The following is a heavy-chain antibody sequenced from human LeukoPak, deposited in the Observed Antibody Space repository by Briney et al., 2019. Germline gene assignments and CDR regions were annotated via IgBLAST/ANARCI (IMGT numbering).Heavy chain of an antibody. D-gene: IGHD3-3*01. Sequence: GGSLRLSCAASGFTVSSNYMSWVRQAPGKGLEWVSVIYSGGSTYYADSVKGRFTISRDNAKNSLYLQMNSLRSDDTAVYYCARDEITIFGVVIKSADHWGQGTLVTVSS. CDR1: GFTVSSNY. J-gene: IGHJ4*02. V-gene: IGHV3-53*05. CDR2: IYSGGST. CDR3: ARDEITIFGVVIKSADH.